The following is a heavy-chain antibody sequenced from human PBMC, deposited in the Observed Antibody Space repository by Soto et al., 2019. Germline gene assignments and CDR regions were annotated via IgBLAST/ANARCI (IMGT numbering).Heavy chain of an antibody. D-gene: IGHD6-13*01. Sequence: QVQVVESGGGVVQPGGSLRLSCAASGFTFSTSAMHWVRQATGKGLEWMAAISSGGNSEYYADSVKGRFTVSRDISDSTLYLQMNSLRTEDTAVYYCVREEFEAGRGHFGCWGQGALVSGSS. J-gene: IGHJ4*02. CDR1: GFTFSTSA. V-gene: IGHV3-30-3*01. CDR2: ISSGGNSE. CDR3: VREEFEAGRGHFGC.